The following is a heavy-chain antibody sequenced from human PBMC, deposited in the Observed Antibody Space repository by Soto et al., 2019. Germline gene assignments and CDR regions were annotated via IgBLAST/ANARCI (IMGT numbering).Heavy chain of an antibody. CDR2: IWYDGSNK. Sequence: QVQLVESGGGVVQPGRSLRLSCAASGFTFSSYGMHWVRQAPGKGLEWVAVIWYDGSNKYYADSVKGRFTISRDNSQNTLYLQMNSLRAEDTAVYYCARNPGGDDAFDIWGQGTMVTVSS. CDR3: ARNPGGDDAFDI. CDR1: GFTFSSYG. V-gene: IGHV3-33*01. J-gene: IGHJ3*02.